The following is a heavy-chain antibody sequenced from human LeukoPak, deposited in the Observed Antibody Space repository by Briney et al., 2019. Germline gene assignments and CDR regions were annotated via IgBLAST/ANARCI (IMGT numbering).Heavy chain of an antibody. V-gene: IGHV3-21*01. D-gene: IGHD1-26*01. CDR3: ARDRVGGNNWFDP. CDR1: GFTFSSYS. Sequence: GGSLSLSCVASGFTFSSYSMNWVRQAPGKGLEWVSAISGSGDSTYYADSVKGRFTISRDYAKKSLYLQMNSLRAEDTAVYYCARDRVGGNNWFDPWGQGTLVTVSS. J-gene: IGHJ5*02. CDR2: ISGSGDST.